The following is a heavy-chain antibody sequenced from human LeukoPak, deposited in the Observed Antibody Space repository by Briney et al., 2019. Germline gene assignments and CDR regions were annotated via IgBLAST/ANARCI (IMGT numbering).Heavy chain of an antibody. CDR3: ARDCRPCTYYYDSSGYTLDAFDI. J-gene: IGHJ3*02. CDR2: INPNSGGT. Sequence: GASVKVSCKASGYTFTGYYMHWVRQAPGQGLEWMGWINPNSGGTNYAQKFQGRVTMTRDTSISTAYMELSRLRSDDTAVYYCARDCRPCTYYYDSSGYTLDAFDIWGQGTMVTVSS. D-gene: IGHD3-22*01. CDR1: GYTFTGYY. V-gene: IGHV1-2*02.